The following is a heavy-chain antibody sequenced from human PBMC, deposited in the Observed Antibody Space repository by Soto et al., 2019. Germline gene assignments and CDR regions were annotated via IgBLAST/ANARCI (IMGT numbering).Heavy chain of an antibody. CDR1: GFTFRSFT. CDR3: TRDASRDSSARGWFDP. V-gene: IGHV3-21*01. CDR2: ISSNSAYI. D-gene: IGHD6-13*01. Sequence: GGSLRLSCAASGFTFRSFTMNWVRQAPGKGLEWVSTISSNSAYIYYTDALRGRFTISRDNAKSSLHLQMNSLRAEDTAVYYCTRDASRDSSARGWFDPWGPGTLVTVSS. J-gene: IGHJ5*02.